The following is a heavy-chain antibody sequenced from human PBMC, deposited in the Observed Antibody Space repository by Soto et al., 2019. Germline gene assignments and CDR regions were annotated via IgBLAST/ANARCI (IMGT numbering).Heavy chain of an antibody. CDR1: GYTFTDYA. CDR2: INSGNGGT. Sequence: QVQLVQSGAEVKKPGASVKVSCKASGYTFTDYAIHWVRQAPGQGLEGMGWINSGNGGTKYSQKFQGRVTIYSDTSASTAYMEVSSLSSEDTAFYFCARSTPDILTGYSIHTTAGFDVWGRGTLVKVSS. D-gene: IGHD3-9*01. V-gene: IGHV1-3*01. CDR3: ARSTPDILTGYSIHTTAGFDV. J-gene: IGHJ2*01.